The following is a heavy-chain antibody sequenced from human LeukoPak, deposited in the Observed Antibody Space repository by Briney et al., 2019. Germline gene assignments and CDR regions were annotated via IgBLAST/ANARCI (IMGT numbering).Heavy chain of an antibody. Sequence: GGSLRLSCAASGFTFSSYWMSWVRQAPGKGLEWVSSISSSSSYIYYADSVKGRFTISRDNAKNSLYLQMNSLRAEDTAVYYCARGVVVGATNLDYWGQGTLVTVSS. V-gene: IGHV3-21*01. CDR3: ARGVVVGATNLDY. CDR1: GFTFSSYW. CDR2: ISSSSSYI. D-gene: IGHD1-26*01. J-gene: IGHJ4*02.